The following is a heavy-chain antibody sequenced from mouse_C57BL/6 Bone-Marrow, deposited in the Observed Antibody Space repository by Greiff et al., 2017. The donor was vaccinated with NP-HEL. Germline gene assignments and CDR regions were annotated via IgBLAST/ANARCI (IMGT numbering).Heavy chain of an antibody. V-gene: IGHV1-69*01. Sequence: VQLQQPGAELVMPGASVKLSCKASGYTFTSYWMHWVKQRPGQGLEWIGEIDPSDSYTNYNQKFKGKSTLTVDKSSSTAYMQLSSLTSEDSAVYYCARGGYYGSSLYYAMDYCGQGTSVTVSS. CDR2: IDPSDSYT. CDR3: ARGGYYGSSLYYAMDY. J-gene: IGHJ4*01. CDR1: GYTFTSYW. D-gene: IGHD1-1*01.